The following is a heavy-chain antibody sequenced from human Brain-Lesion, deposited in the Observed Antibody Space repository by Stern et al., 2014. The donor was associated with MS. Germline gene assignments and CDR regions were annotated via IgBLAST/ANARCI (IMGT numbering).Heavy chain of an antibody. D-gene: IGHD6-19*01. CDR2: ITKDGSGT. CDR3: ARGGSGWYQEWYYFDY. Sequence: VQLVQSGGGSVQPGGSLRLSCVASESTFSDYWMHWVRQVPGKGLMWGARITKDGSGTTYADSVKGRFTISRDNAKNTLYLQMNRLRAEDTAVYYCARGGSGWYQEWYYFDYWGQGTLVTVSS. V-gene: IGHV3-74*02. CDR1: ESTFSDYW. J-gene: IGHJ4*02.